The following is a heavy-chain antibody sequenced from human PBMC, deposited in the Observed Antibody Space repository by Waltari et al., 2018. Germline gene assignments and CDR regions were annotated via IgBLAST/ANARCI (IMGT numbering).Heavy chain of an antibody. V-gene: IGHV3-30-3*01. CDR1: GFNFSTYA. Sequence: QVQLVESGGGVVQPGRSLRLSCATSGFNFSTYALHWVRQAPGKGLEWVAVISYDGSKEYYADSVKGRFTISRDKSKNTLFLQMNSLISVDTAIYYCARAYTSSSGLLWLSAADCWGQGTLVTVSS. D-gene: IGHD6-13*01. J-gene: IGHJ4*02. CDR3: ARAYTSSSGLLWLSAADC. CDR2: ISYDGSKE.